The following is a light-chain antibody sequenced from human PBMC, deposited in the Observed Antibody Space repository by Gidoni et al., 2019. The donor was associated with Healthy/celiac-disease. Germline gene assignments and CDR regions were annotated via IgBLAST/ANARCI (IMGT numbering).Light chain of an antibody. V-gene: IGKV3-11*01. CDR2: DAS. CDR3: KQRSNWPPLT. J-gene: IGKJ4*01. Sequence: EIVLTQSPATLSLSPGERATISCRASQSVSSYLAWYQQKPGQDPRLLIYDASNRATGIPARFSGSGSGTDFTLTISSLEPEDFAVYYCKQRSNWPPLTFGGGTKVEIK. CDR1: QSVSSY.